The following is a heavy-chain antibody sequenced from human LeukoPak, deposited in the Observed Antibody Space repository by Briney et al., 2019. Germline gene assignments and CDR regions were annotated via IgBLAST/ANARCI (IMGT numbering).Heavy chain of an antibody. J-gene: IGHJ4*02. Sequence: PGGSLRLSCGVSGLPFDTHAMTWVRQAPGKGLEWLSTISRSGESIHYADSVKGRFTISRDNSNNTVYLHMNSLRADDTSVYYCASIDTFDFWSGRGYWGQGSLVTVSS. CDR1: GLPFDTHA. CDR3: ASIDTFDFWSGRGY. V-gene: IGHV3-23*01. D-gene: IGHD3-3*01. CDR2: ISRSGESI.